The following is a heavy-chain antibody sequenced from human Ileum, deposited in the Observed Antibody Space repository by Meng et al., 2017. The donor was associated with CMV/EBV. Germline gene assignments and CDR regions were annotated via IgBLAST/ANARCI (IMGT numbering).Heavy chain of an antibody. CDR1: GFTFSSYA. D-gene: IGHD3-22*01. J-gene: IGHJ4*02. V-gene: IGHV3-23*01. CDR2: ISGNGGST. CDR3: AKDLGYDSSGYYSY. Sequence: GESLKISCAASGFTFSSYAMSWVRQAPGKGLEWVSAISGNGGSTYYADSVKGRFTISRDNSKNTLYLQMNSLRAEDTAVYYCAKDLGYDSSGYYSYWGQGTLVTVSS.